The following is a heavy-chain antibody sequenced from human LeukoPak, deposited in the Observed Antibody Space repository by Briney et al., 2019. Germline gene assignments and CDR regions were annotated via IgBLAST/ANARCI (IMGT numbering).Heavy chain of an antibody. CDR2: INPSGGST. Sequence: ASVKVSCKASGYTFTSYYMHWVRQAPGQGLEWMGIINPSGGSTSYAQKFQGRVTMTRDTSTSTVYMELSSLRSEDTAVYYCARVVMQQLALNWFDPWGQGTLVTVSS. CDR3: ARVVMQQLALNWFDP. V-gene: IGHV1-46*01. J-gene: IGHJ5*02. CDR1: GYTFTSYY. D-gene: IGHD6-13*01.